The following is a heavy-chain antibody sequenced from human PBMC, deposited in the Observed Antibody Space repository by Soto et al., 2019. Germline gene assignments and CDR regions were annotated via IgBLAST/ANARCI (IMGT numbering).Heavy chain of an antibody. Sequence: PSETLSLTCTVSGDSISDSRSYYWGWVRQPPGGGLEWIGTIYYTGTTFHNPSLRSRHSMSVDTSKNHFSLSLTSATAADTAVYYCARLSMVYDAPNWFDMWGQGTLVTVSS. CDR1: GDSISDSRSYY. CDR2: IYYTGTT. D-gene: IGHD2-8*01. J-gene: IGHJ5*02. CDR3: ARLSMVYDAPNWFDM. V-gene: IGHV4-39*02.